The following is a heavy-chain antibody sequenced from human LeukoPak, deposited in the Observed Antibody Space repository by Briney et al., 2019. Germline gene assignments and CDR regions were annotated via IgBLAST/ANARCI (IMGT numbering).Heavy chain of an antibody. J-gene: IGHJ6*03. D-gene: IGHD2-2*01. CDR2: INPNNGGT. CDR3: ARDISTSSFYYYNYMDV. CDR1: GYTFTGYY. V-gene: IGHV1-2*02. Sequence: ASVKVSCTASGYTFTGYYIHWVRQAPGQGLEWMGWINPNNGGTNYAQKFQGRVTMTRDTSISTAYMELSRLRSDDTAVYYWARDISTSSFYYYNYMDVWGKGTTVTVSS.